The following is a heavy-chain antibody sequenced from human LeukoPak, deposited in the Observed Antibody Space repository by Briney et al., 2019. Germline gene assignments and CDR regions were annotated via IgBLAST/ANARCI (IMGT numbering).Heavy chain of an antibody. CDR2: ISSSSSYI. CDR1: GFTVSSNY. J-gene: IGHJ4*02. Sequence: RSGGSLRLSCAASGFTVSSNYMSWVRQAPGKGLEWVSSISSSSSYIYYADSVKGRFTISRDNAKNSLYLQMNSLRAEDTAVYYCARDRVYGGIYYFDYWGQGTLVTVSS. D-gene: IGHD4-23*01. V-gene: IGHV3-21*01. CDR3: ARDRVYGGIYYFDY.